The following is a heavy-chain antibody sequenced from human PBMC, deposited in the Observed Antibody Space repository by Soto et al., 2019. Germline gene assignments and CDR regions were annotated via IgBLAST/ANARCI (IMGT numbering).Heavy chain of an antibody. Sequence: QVQLVQSGAEVKKPGASVKVSCKASGYTFTSYAMHWVRQAPGQRLEWMGWINAGNGNTKYSQKFQGRVTITRDTSASTAYMELSSLRSEDTAVYYCARAEGYCSGGSCYFLDYWGQGALVTVSS. CDR3: ARAEGYCSGGSCYFLDY. CDR2: INAGNGNT. D-gene: IGHD2-15*01. J-gene: IGHJ4*02. CDR1: GYTFTSYA. V-gene: IGHV1-3*01.